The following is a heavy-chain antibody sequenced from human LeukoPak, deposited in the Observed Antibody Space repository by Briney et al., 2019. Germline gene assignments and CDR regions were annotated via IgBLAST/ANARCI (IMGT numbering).Heavy chain of an antibody. Sequence: GGSLRLSCAASGFPLSNHWMTWVRQAPGKGLEWVATITQGGTDKFYVDSVKGRFTISGDNAKNSLYLQMNSLRAEDTAVYYCARSLGYCSSTSCYPPTYWGQGTLVTVSS. CDR1: GFPLSNHW. D-gene: IGHD2-2*01. CDR2: ITQGGTDK. CDR3: ARSLGYCSSTSCYPPTY. J-gene: IGHJ4*02. V-gene: IGHV3-7*01.